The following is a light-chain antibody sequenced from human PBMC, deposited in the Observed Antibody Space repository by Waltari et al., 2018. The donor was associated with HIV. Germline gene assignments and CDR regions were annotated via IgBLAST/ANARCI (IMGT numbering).Light chain of an antibody. J-gene: IGKJ5*01. CDR1: QGIANW. V-gene: IGKV1D-12*01. Sequence: DIQMTQFPSSVSASVGDRVTMTCRATQGIANWVAWYQQKPGKAPKLLIHGASILQGGVPSRFSGSGSGTFFTLTINSLQPEDFATYFCQQTNSFPITFGHRTRLDSK. CDR2: GAS. CDR3: QQTNSFPIT.